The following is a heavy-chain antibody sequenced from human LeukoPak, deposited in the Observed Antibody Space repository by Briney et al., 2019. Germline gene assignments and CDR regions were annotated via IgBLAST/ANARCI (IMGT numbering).Heavy chain of an antibody. V-gene: IGHV4-59*01. Sequence: SETLSLTCTVSGGSISSYYWSWIRQPPGKGLEWIGYIYYSGSTNYNPSLKSRVTISVDTSKNQFSLKLSSVTAADTAVYYCARAVAAAPPDGWFDPWGQGTLVTVSS. CDR3: ARAVAAAPPDGWFDP. J-gene: IGHJ5*02. CDR2: IYYSGST. CDR1: GGSISSYY. D-gene: IGHD6-13*01.